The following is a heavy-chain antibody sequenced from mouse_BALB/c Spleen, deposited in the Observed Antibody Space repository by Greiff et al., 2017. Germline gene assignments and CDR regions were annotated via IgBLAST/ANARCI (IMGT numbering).Heavy chain of an antibody. Sequence: EVKLVESGGGLVKPGGSLKLSCAASGFTFSDYYMYWVRQTPEKRLEWVATISDGGSYTYYPDSVKGRFTISRDNAKNNLYLQMSSLKSEDTAMYYCARGGYDATWFAYWGQGTLVTVSA. CDR1: GFTFSDYY. V-gene: IGHV5-4*02. CDR3: ARGGYDATWFAY. D-gene: IGHD2-14*01. CDR2: ISDGGSYT. J-gene: IGHJ3*01.